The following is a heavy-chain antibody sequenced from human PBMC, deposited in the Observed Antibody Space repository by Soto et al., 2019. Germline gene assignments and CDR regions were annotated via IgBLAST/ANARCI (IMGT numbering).Heavy chain of an antibody. J-gene: IGHJ4*02. V-gene: IGHV3-23*01. D-gene: IGHD3-16*02. CDR3: AKEAPQFGGVIALDPYYFDY. Sequence: PGGSLRLSCAASGFTFSSYAMSWVRQAPGKGLEWVSAISGSGGSTYYADSVKGRFTISRDNSKNTLYLQMNSLRAEDTAVYYCAKEAPQFGGVIALDPYYFDYWGQGTLVTVSS. CDR2: ISGSGGST. CDR1: GFTFSSYA.